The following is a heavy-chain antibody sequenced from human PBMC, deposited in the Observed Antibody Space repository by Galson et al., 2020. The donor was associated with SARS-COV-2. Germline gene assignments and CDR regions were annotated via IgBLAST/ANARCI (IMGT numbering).Heavy chain of an antibody. CDR1: GFTFSSYS. V-gene: IGHV3-48*01. CDR3: ASVVGDYYYYYYCRDV. Sequence: GGSLRLSCAASGFTFSSYSMNWVRQAPGKGLEWVSYIRSSSSTIYYADSVKGRFTISRDNAKNSLYLQMNSLRAEDTAVYYCASVVGDYYYYYYCRDVWGQGSTVTVSS. D-gene: IGHD4-17*01. J-gene: IGHJ6*02. CDR2: IRSSSSTI.